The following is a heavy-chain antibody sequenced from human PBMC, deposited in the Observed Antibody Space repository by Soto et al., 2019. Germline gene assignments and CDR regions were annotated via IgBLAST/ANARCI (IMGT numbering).Heavy chain of an antibody. Sequence: SETLSLTCAVYGGSFSGYYWSWIRQPPGKGLEWIGEINHSGSTNYNPSLKSRVTISVDTSKNQFSLKLSSVTAADTAVYYCARGGPYYYDSSRNWFDPWGQGTLVTVSS. J-gene: IGHJ5*02. CDR2: INHSGST. CDR1: GGSFSGYY. V-gene: IGHV4-34*01. CDR3: ARGGPYYYDSSRNWFDP. D-gene: IGHD3-22*01.